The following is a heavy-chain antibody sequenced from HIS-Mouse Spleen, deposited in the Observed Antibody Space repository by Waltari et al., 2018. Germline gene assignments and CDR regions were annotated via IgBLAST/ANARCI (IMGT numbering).Heavy chain of an antibody. CDR3: AMRYCSGGSCYPPGAFDI. J-gene: IGHJ3*02. CDR1: GFTFSSYA. D-gene: IGHD2-15*01. CDR2: ISYDGSNK. Sequence: QVQLVESGGGVVQPGRSLRLSCAASGFTFSSYAMHWVRQAPGKGLEWVAVISYDGSNKYYADSVKGRFTISRDNSKNTLYLQMNSLRAEDTAVYYCAMRYCSGGSCYPPGAFDIWGQGTMVTVSS. V-gene: IGHV3-30-3*01.